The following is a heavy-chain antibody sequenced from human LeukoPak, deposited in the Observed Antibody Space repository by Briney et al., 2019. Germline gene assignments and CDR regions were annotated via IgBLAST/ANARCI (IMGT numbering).Heavy chain of an antibody. CDR2: IKEDGSEK. J-gene: IGHJ5*02. CDR1: GFTYSAYW. Sequence: GGSLRLSCAASGFTYSAYWMSWVRQAPGKGLEWVANIKEDGSEKYYVDSVKGRFTISRDNAKNSLYLQMNSLRAEDTAVYYCARATASNWFDPGPGNPGHRLL. CDR3: ARATASNWFDP. D-gene: IGHD2-21*01. V-gene: IGHV3-7*01.